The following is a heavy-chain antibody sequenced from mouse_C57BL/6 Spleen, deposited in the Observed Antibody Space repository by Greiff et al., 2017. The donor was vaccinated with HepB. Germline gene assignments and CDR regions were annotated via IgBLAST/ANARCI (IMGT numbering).Heavy chain of an antibody. CDR1: GYTFTSYW. CDR2: IYPGSGST. J-gene: IGHJ3*01. Sequence: QVQLQQPGAELVKPGASVKMSCKASGYTFTSYWITWVKQRPGQGLEWIGDIYPGSGSTNYNEKFKSKATLTVDTSSSTAYMQLSSLTSEDSAVYYCARCHYYGSSSFAYWGQGTLVTVSA. D-gene: IGHD1-1*01. CDR3: ARCHYYGSSSFAY. V-gene: IGHV1-55*01.